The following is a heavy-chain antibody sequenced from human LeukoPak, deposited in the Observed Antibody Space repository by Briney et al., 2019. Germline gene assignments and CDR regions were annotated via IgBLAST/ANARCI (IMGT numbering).Heavy chain of an antibody. CDR1: GFTFSNAW. J-gene: IGHJ4*02. CDR3: TTDSVVVTAIDY. D-gene: IGHD2-21*02. CDR2: IKSKTDGGTT. Sequence: GGSLRLSCAASGFTFSNAWMSWVRQAPGKGLEWVGRIKSKTDGGTTDYAAPVKGRFTISRDDSKNTLYLQMNSLKTEDTAVYYCTTDSVVVTAIDYWGQGTLVTVSS. V-gene: IGHV3-15*01.